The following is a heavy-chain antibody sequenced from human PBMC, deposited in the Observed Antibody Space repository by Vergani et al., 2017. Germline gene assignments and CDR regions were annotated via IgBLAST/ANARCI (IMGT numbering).Heavy chain of an antibody. CDR2: IKQEGSKK. Sequence: EVQLVESGGGLVQPGGSLRLSCAASGFTFSSYWMSWVRQAPGKGLEWVANIKQEGSKKYYVDSVKGRFTISRDNAKNSLYLQMNSLRAEDTAVYYCARGSRCSSGSCRLPLDYWGQGTLVTVSS. J-gene: IGHJ4*02. D-gene: IGHD2-15*01. V-gene: IGHV3-7*03. CDR3: ARGSRCSSGSCRLPLDY. CDR1: GFTFSSYW.